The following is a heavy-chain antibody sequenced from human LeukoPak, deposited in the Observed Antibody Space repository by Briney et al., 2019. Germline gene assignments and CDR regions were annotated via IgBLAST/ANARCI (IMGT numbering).Heavy chain of an antibody. CDR1: GFTFSSYG. CDR3: AKTPLDYYYGMDV. CDR2: ISYDGSNK. J-gene: IGHJ6*04. V-gene: IGHV3-30*18. Sequence: GGSLILSCAASGFTFSSYGMHWVRQAPGKGLEWVAVISYDGSNKYYADSVKGRFTISRDNSKNTLYLQMNSLRAEDTAVYYCAKTPLDYYYGMDVWGKGTTVTVSS.